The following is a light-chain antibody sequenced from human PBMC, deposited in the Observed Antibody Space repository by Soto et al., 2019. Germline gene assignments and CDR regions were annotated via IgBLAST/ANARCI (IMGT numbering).Light chain of an antibody. CDR3: HQYFTTPRT. CDR1: QSVLYSSNNMNY. V-gene: IGKV4-1*01. J-gene: IGKJ1*01. CDR2: WAS. Sequence: DVVLTQSPDSLAVSLGERATINCKSRQSVLYSSNNMNYLAWYQQKPGQPPKLLISWASTRESGVPDRFSGSGSGTDFTLTISSLQAEDVAVYYCHQYFTTPRTFGQGTKVDIK.